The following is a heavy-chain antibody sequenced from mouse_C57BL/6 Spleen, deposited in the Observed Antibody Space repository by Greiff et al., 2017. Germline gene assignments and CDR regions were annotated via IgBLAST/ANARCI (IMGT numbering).Heavy chain of an antibody. D-gene: IGHD1-1*01. CDR1: GYTFTSYW. J-gene: IGHJ2*01. CDR3: ARSPQFITTVRD. CDR2: IDPNSGGT. Sequence: QVQLQQPGAELVKPGASVKLSCKASGYTFTSYWMHWVKQRPGRGLEWIGRIDPNSGGTKYNEQFKSKAKLTVDKPSSTAYMQLSSLTSEDSAVYYGARSPQFITTVRDWGQGTTLTVSS. V-gene: IGHV1-72*01.